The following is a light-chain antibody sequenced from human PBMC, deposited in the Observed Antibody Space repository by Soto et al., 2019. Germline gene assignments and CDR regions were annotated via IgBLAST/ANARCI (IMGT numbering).Light chain of an antibody. Sequence: QSALTQPASVSGSPGQSITISCTGSYSNVGRHNLVSWYQQHPGKVPKLIIHEVTKRPSGVSNRFSGSKSGNTASLTISGLQAEDEAEYYCCSYVDNGAVVFGGGTKLTVL. CDR2: EVT. V-gene: IGLV2-23*02. J-gene: IGLJ2*01. CDR3: CSYVDNGAVV. CDR1: YSNVGRHNL.